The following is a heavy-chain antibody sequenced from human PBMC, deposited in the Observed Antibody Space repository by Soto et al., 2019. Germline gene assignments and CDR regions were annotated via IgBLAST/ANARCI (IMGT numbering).Heavy chain of an antibody. Sequence: SETLSLTCTVSGGSISSGGYYWSWIRQHPGKGLEWIGYIYYSGSTYYNPSLKSRVTISVDTSKNQFSLKLSSVTAADTAVYYCARVGGSYSDIDYWGQGTLVTVSS. J-gene: IGHJ4*02. CDR3: ARVGGSYSDIDY. V-gene: IGHV4-31*03. CDR1: GGSISSGGYY. CDR2: IYYSGST. D-gene: IGHD1-26*01.